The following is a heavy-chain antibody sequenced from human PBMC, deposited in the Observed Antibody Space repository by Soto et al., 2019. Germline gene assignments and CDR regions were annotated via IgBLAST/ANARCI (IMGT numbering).Heavy chain of an antibody. J-gene: IGHJ4*02. V-gene: IGHV3-23*01. CDR3: ATIFRYGDPEY. Sequence: EVQLLESGGGLVQPGGSLRLSCATSGFTFSSYAMSWVRQAPVKGLEWVSDISVSGDSRYDADSVKGRFTISRDNSKSTLYLQMNSLRAEDTAVYYCATIFRYGDPEYWGQGVLVTVSS. CDR2: ISVSGDSR. D-gene: IGHD2-21*02. CDR1: GFTFSSYA.